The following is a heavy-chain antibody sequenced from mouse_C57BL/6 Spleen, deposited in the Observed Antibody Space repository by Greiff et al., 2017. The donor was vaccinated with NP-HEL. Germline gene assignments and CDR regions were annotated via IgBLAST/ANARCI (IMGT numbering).Heavy chain of an antibody. CDR1: GFTFSDYG. V-gene: IGHV5-17*01. CDR3: ARTLDYYGSSPFAY. Sequence: DVHLVESGGGLVKPGGSLKLSCAASGFTFSDYGMHWVRQAPEKGLEWVAYISSGSSTIYYADTVKGRFTISRDNAKNTLFLQMTSLRSEDTAMYYCARTLDYYGSSPFAYWGQGTLVTVSA. J-gene: IGHJ3*01. D-gene: IGHD1-1*01. CDR2: ISSGSSTI.